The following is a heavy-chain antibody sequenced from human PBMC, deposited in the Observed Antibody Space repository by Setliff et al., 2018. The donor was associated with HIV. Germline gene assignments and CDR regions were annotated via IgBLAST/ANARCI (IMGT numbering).Heavy chain of an antibody. D-gene: IGHD6-19*01. CDR3: ARPGLTSGWYVYYFDS. V-gene: IGHV1-3*01. CDR2: INVGNGNT. CDR1: GYSFTSYA. J-gene: IGHJ4*02. Sequence: ASVKVSCKASGYSFTSYAIYWVRQAPGQRLEWMGWINVGNGNTLYSQKLQGRVTITRDTSANTAYMELRSLRFDDTAVYYCARPGLTSGWYVYYFDSWGQGTLVTVSS.